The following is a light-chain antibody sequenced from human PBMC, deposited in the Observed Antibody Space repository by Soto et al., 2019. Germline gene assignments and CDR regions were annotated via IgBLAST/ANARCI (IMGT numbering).Light chain of an antibody. Sequence: QSALTQPPSASGSPGQSVTISCTGTSSDVGGYDRVSWFQQHPGKAPKLIIYGVTDLISGVPDRFSGSKSGNTASLTVSGLQAEDEADYYCASYGGRDDMIFGGGTQLTVL. CDR3: ASYGGRDDMI. CDR2: GVT. CDR1: SSDVGGYDR. V-gene: IGLV2-8*01. J-gene: IGLJ2*01.